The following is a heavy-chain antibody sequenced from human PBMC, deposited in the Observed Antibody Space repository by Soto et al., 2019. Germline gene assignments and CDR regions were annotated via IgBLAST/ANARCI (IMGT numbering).Heavy chain of an antibody. D-gene: IGHD5-18*01. V-gene: IGHV4-39*01. CDR1: GGSINSSSYY. CDR3: ARSIIPRYRYGFDFDY. J-gene: IGHJ4*02. CDR2: IYYSGST. Sequence: QLQLQESGPGLVKPSETLSLTCTVSGGSINSSSYYWGWIRQPPGKGLEWIRSIYYSGSTYYNPDLKSRDTISVATSKIQCSLKLGSVTAADTAVYYCARSIIPRYRYGFDFDYWGQGTLVTVSS.